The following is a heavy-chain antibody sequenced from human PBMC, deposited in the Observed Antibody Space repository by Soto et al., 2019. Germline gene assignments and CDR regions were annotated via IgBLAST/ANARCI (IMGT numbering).Heavy chain of an antibody. CDR1: GFIVSSTY. D-gene: IGHD2-15*01. V-gene: IGHV3-66*01. CDR3: AREPRYCIGGSRSITGDAYDV. J-gene: IGHJ3*01. Sequence: EVQLVESGGGLVQPGGSVRLSCAASGFIVSSTYMSWVRQAPGKGLEWVSVISNRGDTHYADSVKGRFSLSRDTSNNTPHLQMSSLSAEDTAVYYCAREPRYCIGGSRSITGDAYDVWGQGTLVTVSS. CDR2: ISNRGDT.